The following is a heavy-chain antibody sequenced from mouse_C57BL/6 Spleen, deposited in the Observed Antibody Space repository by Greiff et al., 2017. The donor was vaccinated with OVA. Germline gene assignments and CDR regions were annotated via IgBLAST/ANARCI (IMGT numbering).Heavy chain of an antibody. CDR1: GFTFSDYY. D-gene: IGHD2-1*01. J-gene: IGHJ4*01. CDR2: INYDGSST. CDR3: ARDGYGNYEGAMDY. V-gene: IGHV5-16*01. Sequence: EVKLVESEGGLVQPGSSMKLSCTASGFTFSDYYMAWVRQVPEKGLEWVANINYDGSSTYYLDSLKSRFIISRDNAKNILYLQMSSLKSEDTATYYCARDGYGNYEGAMDYWGQGTSVTVSS.